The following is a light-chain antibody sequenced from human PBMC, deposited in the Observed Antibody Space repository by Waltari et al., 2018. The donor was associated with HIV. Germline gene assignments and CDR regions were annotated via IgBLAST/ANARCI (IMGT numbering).Light chain of an antibody. CDR1: QSVFDYSNCPNY. J-gene: IGKJ4*01. CDR3: IQYYSPPLT. CDR2: DAS. Sequence: DIVMTQTPSSLGLSLGERVTITCRSSQSVFDYSNCPNYLPWFHQSPRQPPYLLIYDASTRETGVPDRFSGSGSGTRFSFTISSLQAEDVASYYCIQYYSPPLTFGGGTRV. V-gene: IGKV4-1*01.